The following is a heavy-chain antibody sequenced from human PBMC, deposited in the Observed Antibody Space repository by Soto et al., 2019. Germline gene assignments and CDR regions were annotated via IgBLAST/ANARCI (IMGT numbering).Heavy chain of an antibody. CDR2: ISSSSSYI. J-gene: IGHJ4*02. V-gene: IGHV3-21*01. Sequence: GGSLRLSCAASGFTFSSYTMNWVRQAPGKGLEWVSSISSSSSYIYYADSVKGRFTISRDNAKNSLYLQMNSLRAEDTAVYYCARDSYYYDSSGYYLYYFDYWGQGTLVTVSS. CDR1: GFTFSSYT. CDR3: ARDSYYYDSSGYYLYYFDY. D-gene: IGHD3-22*01.